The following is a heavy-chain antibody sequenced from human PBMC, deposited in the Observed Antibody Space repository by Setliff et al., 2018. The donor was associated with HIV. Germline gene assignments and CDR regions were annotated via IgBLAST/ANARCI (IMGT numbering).Heavy chain of an antibody. Sequence: SETLSLTCTVSGGSITGHYWSWIRQPPGKGLEWIGYIHYSGSSNYNPSLKSRVSISVDTSKKQVSLRLNSVTAADTAVYYCARHVTVYYYDSSGYYSGAFDIWGQGTMVTVSS. J-gene: IGHJ3*02. D-gene: IGHD3-22*01. V-gene: IGHV4-59*08. CDR2: IHYSGSS. CDR1: GGSITGHY. CDR3: ARHVTVYYYDSSGYYSGAFDI.